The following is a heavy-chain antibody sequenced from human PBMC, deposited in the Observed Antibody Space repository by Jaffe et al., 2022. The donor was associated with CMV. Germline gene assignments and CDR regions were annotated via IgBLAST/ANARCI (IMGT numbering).Heavy chain of an antibody. D-gene: IGHD1-26*01. CDR1: GFTFSSYS. CDR3: ARDWDLKLWVGATPDDY. V-gene: IGHV3-21*01. J-gene: IGHJ4*02. CDR2: ISSSSSYI. Sequence: EVQLVESGGGLVKPGGSLRLSCAASGFTFSSYSMNWVRQAPGKGLEWVSSISSSSSYIYYADSVKGRFTISRDNAKNSLYLQMNSLRAEDTAVYYCARDWDLKLWVGATPDDYWGQGTLVTVSS.